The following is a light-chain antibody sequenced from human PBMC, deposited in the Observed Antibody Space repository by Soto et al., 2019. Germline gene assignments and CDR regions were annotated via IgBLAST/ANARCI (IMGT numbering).Light chain of an antibody. CDR1: LTVLYSYNNRNY. J-gene: IGKJ1*01. Sequence: DIVMTQSPDSLAVSLGERATINCRSSLTVLYSYNNRNYLAWYQQKPGQPPKLLITWASTRESGVPDRFSGSGSGKDFTLPISSLQAADVAVYYCQQYYNSPQTFGQGTKVEIK. CDR3: QQYYNSPQT. CDR2: WAS. V-gene: IGKV4-1*01.